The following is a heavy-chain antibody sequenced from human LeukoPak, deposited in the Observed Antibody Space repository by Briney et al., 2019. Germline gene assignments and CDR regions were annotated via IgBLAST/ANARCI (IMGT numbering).Heavy chain of an antibody. CDR2: ISSSSSTI. CDR3: ARGTPLQTYYDYVWGSPVGYYFDY. CDR1: GFTFSSYA. J-gene: IGHJ4*02. Sequence: PGGSLRLSCAASGFTFSSYAMSWVRQAPGKGLEWVSYISSSSSTIYYADSVKGRFTISRDNAKNSLYLQMNSLRAEDTAVYYCARGTPLQTYYDYVWGSPVGYYFDYWGQGTLVTVSS. D-gene: IGHD3-16*01. V-gene: IGHV3-48*01.